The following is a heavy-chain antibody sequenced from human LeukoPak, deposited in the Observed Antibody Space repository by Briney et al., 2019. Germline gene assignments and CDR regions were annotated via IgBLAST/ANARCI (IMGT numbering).Heavy chain of an antibody. D-gene: IGHD2-2*01. CDR3: ARVPAANHYYYYMDV. Sequence: GGSLRLSCAASGFTFDDYGMSWVRPAPGEGLEWVSGINWNGGSTGYADSVKGRFTISRDNAKNSLYLQMNSLRAEDTALYYCARVPAANHYYYYMDVWGKGTTVTVSS. CDR1: GFTFDDYG. V-gene: IGHV3-20*04. CDR2: INWNGGST. J-gene: IGHJ6*03.